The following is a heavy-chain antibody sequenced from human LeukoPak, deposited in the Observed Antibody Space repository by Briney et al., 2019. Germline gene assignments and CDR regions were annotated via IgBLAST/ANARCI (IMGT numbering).Heavy chain of an antibody. V-gene: IGHV4-39*07. CDR1: GGSISSSSYY. J-gene: IGHJ5*02. D-gene: IGHD3-10*01. Sequence: SETLSLTCTVSGGSISSSSYYWGWIRQPPGKGLEWIGSIYYSGSTYHNPSLKSRVTISVDTSKNQFSLKLTSVTAAGTAVYHCARVIFSMVRGQTWFDPWGQGTLVSVSS. CDR2: IYYSGST. CDR3: ARVIFSMVRGQTWFDP.